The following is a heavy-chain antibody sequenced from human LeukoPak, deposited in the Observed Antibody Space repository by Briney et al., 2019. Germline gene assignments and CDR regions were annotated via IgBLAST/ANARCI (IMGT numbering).Heavy chain of an antibody. Sequence: SQTLSLTCTVSGGSISSGYYWGWIRQPPGKGLEWIGSIYHSGSTYYNPSLKSRVTISVDTSKNQFSLKLSSVTAADTAVYYCARHSGDIVVVPATFLFDYWGQGTLVTVSS. CDR3: ARHSGDIVVVPATFLFDY. V-gene: IGHV4-38-2*02. CDR1: GGSISSGYY. J-gene: IGHJ4*02. CDR2: IYHSGST. D-gene: IGHD2-2*01.